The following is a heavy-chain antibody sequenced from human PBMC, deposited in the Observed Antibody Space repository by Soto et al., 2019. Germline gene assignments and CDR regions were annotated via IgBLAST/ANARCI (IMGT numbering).Heavy chain of an antibody. CDR3: ARLNGAIAEARGPDP. Sequence: PSETLSLTCTVSGGSVSSGSYYWSWIRQPPGKGLEWIGYIYYSGSTNYNPSLKSRVTISVDTSKNQFSLKLSSVTAADTAVYYFARLNGAIAEARGPDPWGQGTPVTVSS. J-gene: IGHJ5*02. CDR2: IYYSGST. D-gene: IGHD6-13*01. V-gene: IGHV4-61*01. CDR1: GGSVSSGSYY.